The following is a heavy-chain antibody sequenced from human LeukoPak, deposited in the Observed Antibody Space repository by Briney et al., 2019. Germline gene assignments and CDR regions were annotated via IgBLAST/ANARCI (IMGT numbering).Heavy chain of an antibody. J-gene: IGHJ3*02. Sequence: SETLSLTCTVSGGSISSGSYYWSWIRQPAGKGLEWIGRIYTSGSTNYNPSLKSRFTISVDTSKNQFSLKLSSVTAADTAVYYCARVRAVAGKAAAFDIWGQGTMVTVSS. CDR2: IYTSGST. CDR3: ARVRAVAGKAAAFDI. D-gene: IGHD6-19*01. CDR1: GGSISSGSYY. V-gene: IGHV4-61*02.